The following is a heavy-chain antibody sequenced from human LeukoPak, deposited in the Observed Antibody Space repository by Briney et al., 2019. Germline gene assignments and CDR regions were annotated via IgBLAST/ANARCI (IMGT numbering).Heavy chain of an antibody. D-gene: IGHD3-3*01. CDR3: ATSARPECYDFWSGYPQHHYYGMDV. Sequence: GGSLRLSCAASGFTFSSYAMHWVRQAPGKGLEWVAVISYDGSNKYYADSVKGRFTISRDNSKNTLYLQMNSLRAEDTAVYYCATSARPECYDFWSGYPQHHYYGMDVWGQGTTVTVSS. CDR2: ISYDGSNK. J-gene: IGHJ6*02. V-gene: IGHV3-30-3*01. CDR1: GFTFSSYA.